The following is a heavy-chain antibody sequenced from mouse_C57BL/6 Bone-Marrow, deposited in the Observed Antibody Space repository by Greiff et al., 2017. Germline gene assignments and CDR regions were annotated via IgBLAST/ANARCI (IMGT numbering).Heavy chain of an antibody. CDR2: IRNKANGYTT. J-gene: IGHJ4*01. Sequence: EVKVEESGGGLVQPGGSLSLSCAASGFTFTDYYMSWVRQPPGKALEWLGFIRNKANGYTTEYSASVKGRFTISRDNSQSILYLQMNALRAEDSATYYCARYSPYYYGSSYAMDYWGQGTSVTVSS. V-gene: IGHV7-3*01. CDR3: ARYSPYYYGSSYAMDY. CDR1: GFTFTDYY. D-gene: IGHD1-1*01.